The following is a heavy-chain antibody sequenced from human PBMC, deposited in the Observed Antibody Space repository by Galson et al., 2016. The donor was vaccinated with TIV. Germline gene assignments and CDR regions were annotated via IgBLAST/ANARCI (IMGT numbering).Heavy chain of an antibody. V-gene: IGHV3-7*04. CDR1: GFTFNNFW. Sequence: SLRLSCAASGFTFNNFWMTRVRQAPGKGLEWVANIKQDGSDTYYVESLKGRFTISRDNAKSSLFLQMNSLRAEDTAVYYCARGQFAIGWYPDRFDCWGQGILVTVSS. CDR3: ARGQFAIGWYPDRFDC. CDR2: IKQDGSDT. D-gene: IGHD6-19*01. J-gene: IGHJ4*02.